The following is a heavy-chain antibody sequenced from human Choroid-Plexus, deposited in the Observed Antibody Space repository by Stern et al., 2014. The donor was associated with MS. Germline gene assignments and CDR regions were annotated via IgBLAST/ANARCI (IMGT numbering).Heavy chain of an antibody. CDR3: AKDRQYLTYFFDH. V-gene: IGHV3-30*18. J-gene: IGHJ5*02. D-gene: IGHD2/OR15-2a*01. CDR2: VSYDGSNK. CDR1: GFTFGSCA. Sequence: VQLVESGGGVVQPGRPLRLSCVASGFTFGSCAMHWVRQAPGKGLEWVAGVSYDGSNKYYAYSGKGRLTISRDNSQNTLYMQMSSLRPEDTAVYYCAKDRQYLTYFFDHWGQGSLVTVSS.